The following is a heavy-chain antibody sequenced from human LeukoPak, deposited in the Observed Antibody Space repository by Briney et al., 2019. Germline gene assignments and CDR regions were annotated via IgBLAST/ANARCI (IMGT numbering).Heavy chain of an antibody. CDR3: ARTARLPDS. D-gene: IGHD2-21*01. Sequence: PSETLSLTCTVSDDSIRTHYWSRIRQPPGKGLECIGYVYFSGITNYNPSLKSRVTMSVDTSKNQLSLKLSSVTAADTAVYYCARTARLPDSWGQGTLVTVSS. CDR2: VYFSGIT. V-gene: IGHV4-4*09. J-gene: IGHJ4*02. CDR1: DDSIRTHY.